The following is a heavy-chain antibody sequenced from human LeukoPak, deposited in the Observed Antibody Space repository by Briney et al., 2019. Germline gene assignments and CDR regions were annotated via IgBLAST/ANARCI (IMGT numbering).Heavy chain of an antibody. CDR2: IIPIFGTA. V-gene: IGHV1-69*01. CDR3: AGSPSLEYCSSTSCYLGY. CDR1: GGTFSSYA. J-gene: IGHJ4*02. Sequence: ASVKVSCKASGGTFSSYAISWVRQAPGQGLEWMGGIIPIFGTANYAQKFQGRVTITADESTSTAYMELSSLRSEDTAVYYCAGSPSLEYCSSTSCYLGYWGQGTLVTVSS. D-gene: IGHD2-2*01.